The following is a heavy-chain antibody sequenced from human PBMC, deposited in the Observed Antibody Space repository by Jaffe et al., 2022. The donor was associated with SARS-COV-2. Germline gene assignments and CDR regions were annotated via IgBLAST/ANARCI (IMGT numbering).Heavy chain of an antibody. CDR2: ISSDGSST. J-gene: IGHJ4*02. V-gene: IGHV3-74*01. CDR3: ARGITTAGPGN. CDR1: GFTFSSDW. D-gene: IGHD6-13*01. Sequence: EVQLEESGGGLVQPGGSLRLSCAASGFTFSSDWMHWVRQTPGKGLLWVSRISSDGSSTSYADSVKGRFTMSRDNAKNTLYLQMNSLRVEDTAVYYCARGITTAGPGNWGQGTLVTVSS.